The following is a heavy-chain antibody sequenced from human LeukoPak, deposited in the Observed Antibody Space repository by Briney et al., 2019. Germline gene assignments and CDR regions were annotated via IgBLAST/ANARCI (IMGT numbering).Heavy chain of an antibody. J-gene: IGHJ6*03. CDR3: ARVQQFYYYYYYMDV. Sequence: PSETLSLTCAVYGGSFSGYYWSWIRQPPGKGLEWIGEINHSGSTNYNPSLKSRVTISVDTSKNQFSLKLSSVTAADTAVYYCARVQQFYYYYYYMDVWGKGTTVTVSS. CDR2: INHSGST. CDR1: GGSFSGYY. V-gene: IGHV4-34*01. D-gene: IGHD5-24*01.